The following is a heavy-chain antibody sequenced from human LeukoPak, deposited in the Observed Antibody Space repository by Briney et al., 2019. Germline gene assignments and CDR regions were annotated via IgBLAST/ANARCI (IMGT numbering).Heavy chain of an antibody. Sequence: PSETLSLTCTVSGGSISSSSYYWGWIRQPPGKGLEWIGSIYYSGSTYYNPSLKSRVTISVDTSKNQFSLKLSSVTAADTAVYYCARASGAFDIWGQGTMVTVSS. CDR1: GGSISSSSYY. CDR2: IYYSGST. CDR3: ARASGAFDI. V-gene: IGHV4-39*01. J-gene: IGHJ3*02.